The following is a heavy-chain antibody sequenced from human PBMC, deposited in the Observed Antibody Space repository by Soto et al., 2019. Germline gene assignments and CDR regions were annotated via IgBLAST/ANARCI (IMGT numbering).Heavy chain of an antibody. V-gene: IGHV3-15*07. CDR3: TTGSVEGV. CDR2: IKTNTEGGTT. Sequence: EVQLVESGGGFIYPGGSLRLSCAASGLTISNAWMNWVRQAPGKGLEWVGRIKTNTEGGTTDYAEAVKGRFTVSRDDSKNTLYLQMNSLKTEDTAVYYCTTGSVEGVWGQGTTVTVSS. D-gene: IGHD2-15*01. CDR1: GLTISNAW. J-gene: IGHJ6*02.